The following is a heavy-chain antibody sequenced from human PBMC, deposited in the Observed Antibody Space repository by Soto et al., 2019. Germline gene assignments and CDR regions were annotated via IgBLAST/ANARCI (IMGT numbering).Heavy chain of an antibody. V-gene: IGHV3-23*01. CDR3: ARFRSGIGWDF. CDR2: ISGSGGNR. Sequence: EVQVLESGGGLEQPGGSLRLSSAASGFTFRSYVMSWVRQAPGKGLEWVSSISGSGGNRYYADSVKRGLTISRDKSNNTVYLQVDSLRAEDTAIYYCARFRSGIGWDFWGQGTLVTVSS. D-gene: IGHD2-15*01. CDR1: GFTFRSYV. J-gene: IGHJ4*02.